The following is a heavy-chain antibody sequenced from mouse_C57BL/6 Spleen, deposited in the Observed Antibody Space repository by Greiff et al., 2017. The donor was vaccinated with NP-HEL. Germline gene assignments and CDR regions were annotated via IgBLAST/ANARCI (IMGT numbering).Heavy chain of an antibody. D-gene: IGHD4-1*01. J-gene: IGHJ3*01. CDR3: AKSGANGDDGFAY. Sequence: QVQLQQPGAELVKPGASVKLSCKASGYTFTSYWMHWVKQRPGQGLEWIGMIHPNSGSTNYNEKFKSKATLTVDKSSSTAYMQLSSLTSEDSAVYYGAKSGANGDDGFAYWGQGTLVTVSA. CDR2: IHPNSGST. V-gene: IGHV1-64*01. CDR1: GYTFTSYW.